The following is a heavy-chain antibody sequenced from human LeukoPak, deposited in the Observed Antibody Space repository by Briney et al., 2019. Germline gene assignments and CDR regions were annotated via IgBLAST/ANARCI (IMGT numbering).Heavy chain of an antibody. CDR1: GFTFSSYA. CDR3: AKTMVRGVIITNFDY. D-gene: IGHD3-10*01. CDR2: ISGSGGST. V-gene: IGHV3-23*01. Sequence: GGSLRLSCAASGFTFSSYAMSWVRQAPGKRLEWVSAISGSGGSTYYADSVKGRFTISRDNSKNTLYLQMNSLRAEDTAVYYCAKTMVRGVIITNFDYWGQGTLVTVSS. J-gene: IGHJ4*02.